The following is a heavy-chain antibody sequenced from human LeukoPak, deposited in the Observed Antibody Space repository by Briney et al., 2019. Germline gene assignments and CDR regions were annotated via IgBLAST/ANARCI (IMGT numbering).Heavy chain of an antibody. Sequence: PSETLSLTCAVSGGSISSSNWWSWVRQPPGKGLEWIGEIYHSGSTNYDPSLKSRVTISVDKSNNQFSLKLSSVTAADTAVYYCARSGIAAAGVLDYWGQGTLVTVSS. J-gene: IGHJ4*02. CDR1: GGSISSSNW. V-gene: IGHV4-4*02. D-gene: IGHD6-13*01. CDR3: ARSGIAAAGVLDY. CDR2: IYHSGST.